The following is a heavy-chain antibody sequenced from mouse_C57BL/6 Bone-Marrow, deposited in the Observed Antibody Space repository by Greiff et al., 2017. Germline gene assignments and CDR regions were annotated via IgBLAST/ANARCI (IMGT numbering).Heavy chain of an antibody. V-gene: IGHV5-4*01. Sequence: EVHLVESGGGLVKPGGSLKLSCAASGFTFSSYAMSWVRLTPEKRLEWVATISDGGSYTYYPDNVKGRFTISRDNAKNNLYLQMSHLKSDDTAMYDCARDRDYYGSSLFAYWGQGTLVTVSA. J-gene: IGHJ3*01. D-gene: IGHD1-1*01. CDR2: ISDGGSYT. CDR1: GFTFSSYA. CDR3: ARDRDYYGSSLFAY.